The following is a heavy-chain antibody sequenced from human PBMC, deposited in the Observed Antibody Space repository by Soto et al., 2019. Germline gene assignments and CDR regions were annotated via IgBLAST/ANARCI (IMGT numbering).Heavy chain of an antibody. Sequence: LVQSGPDVKKPGTSVKVSCKTSGFTFGSSAVQWVRQVRGQRLEWIGWIVVASGYSNVAQKFQDRVSLTRDLSTNTALMELSSLSSEDSAMYYCAADVIVVAGDFDHWGQGPLVSVSS. CDR3: AADVIVVAGDFDH. CDR2: IVVASGYS. CDR1: GFTFGSSA. J-gene: IGHJ4*02. D-gene: IGHD6-19*01. V-gene: IGHV1-58*01.